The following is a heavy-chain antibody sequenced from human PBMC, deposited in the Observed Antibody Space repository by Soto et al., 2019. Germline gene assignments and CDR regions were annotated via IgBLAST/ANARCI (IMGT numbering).Heavy chain of an antibody. J-gene: IGHJ5*02. Sequence: QLQLQESGSGLVKPSQTLSLTCAVSGGSISSGGYSWSWIRQPPGKGLEWIGYIYHSGSTYYNPSLKSRVTRSVDRSKNQFSLKLSSVPAADTAVYYCARSLTMVRGVHWFDPWGQGTLVTVSS. D-gene: IGHD3-10*01. V-gene: IGHV4-30-2*01. CDR2: IYHSGST. CDR1: GGSISSGGYS. CDR3: ARSLTMVRGVHWFDP.